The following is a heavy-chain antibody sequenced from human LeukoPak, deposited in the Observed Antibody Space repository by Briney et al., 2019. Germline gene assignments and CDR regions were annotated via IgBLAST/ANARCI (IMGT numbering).Heavy chain of an antibody. J-gene: IGHJ4*02. CDR2: IYYSGST. Sequence: SETLSLTCIVSGGSISSYYWSWIRQPPGKGLEWIGYIYYSGSTNYNPSLKSRVTISVDTSKNQFSLKLSSVTAADTAVYYCARARYLDYWGQGTLVTVSS. V-gene: IGHV4-59*01. CDR1: GGSISSYY. CDR3: ARARYLDY.